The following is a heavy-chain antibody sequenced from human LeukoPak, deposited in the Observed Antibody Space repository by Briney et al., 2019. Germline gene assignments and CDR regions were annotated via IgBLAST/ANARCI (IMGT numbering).Heavy chain of an antibody. CDR3: AREVHYYDSSGYPYYYYYMDV. J-gene: IGHJ6*03. CDR1: GFNFWSTG. V-gene: IGHV4-4*02. D-gene: IGHD3-22*01. Sequence: GSLRLSCAVAGFNFWSTGMSWVRQPPGKGLEWIGEINHSGSTNYNPSLKSQVTISVDTSKNQFSLKLSSVTAADTAVYYCAREVHYYDSSGYPYYYYYMDVWGKGTTVTISS. CDR2: INHSGST.